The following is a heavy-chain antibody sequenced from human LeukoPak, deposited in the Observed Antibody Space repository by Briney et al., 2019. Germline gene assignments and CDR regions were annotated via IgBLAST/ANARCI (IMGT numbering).Heavy chain of an antibody. V-gene: IGHV3-73*01. CDR3: TSRTGASAFDI. D-gene: IGHD1-1*01. CDR1: GFTFSGSA. CDR2: IRSKANSYAT. J-gene: IGHJ3*02. Sequence: PGGSLRLSCAASGFTFSGSAMHWVRLASGKGLEWVGRIRSKANSYATAYAASVKGRFTISRDDSKNTAYLQMNSLKTEDTAVYYCTSRTGASAFDIWGQGTMVTVSS.